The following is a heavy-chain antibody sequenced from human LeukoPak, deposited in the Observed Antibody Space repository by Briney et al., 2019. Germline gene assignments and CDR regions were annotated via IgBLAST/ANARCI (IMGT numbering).Heavy chain of an antibody. CDR3: ARXEGRGGSVXGLTLDY. D-gene: IGHD6-19*01. Sequence: SXTLSXXCTVSGYSISSGYYWGWIRQPPGKGLEWITNIYHSGSTYYNPSLKSRVTISVDTSKNQFSLKLSSVTAADTAVYYCARXEGRGGSVXGLTLDYWGQGTLVTVSS. V-gene: IGHV4-38-2*02. CDR2: IYHSGST. J-gene: IGHJ4*02. CDR1: GYSISSGYY.